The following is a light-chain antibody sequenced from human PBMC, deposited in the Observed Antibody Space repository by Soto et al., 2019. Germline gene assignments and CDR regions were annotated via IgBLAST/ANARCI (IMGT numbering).Light chain of an antibody. CDR1: LSVSGY. J-gene: IGKJ5*01. CDR3: QQRAN. V-gene: IGKV3-11*01. CDR2: GTS. Sequence: EIVLTQSPASLALSPGERATLSCRASLSVSGYLARYQQRPNQAPRLLIHGTSNRATGIPARFSGEGSGTDFTLTISSLEPEDSAVYYCQQRANFGQGTRLEI.